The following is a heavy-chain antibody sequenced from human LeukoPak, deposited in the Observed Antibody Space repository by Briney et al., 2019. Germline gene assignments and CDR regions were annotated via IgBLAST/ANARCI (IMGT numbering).Heavy chain of an antibody. J-gene: IGHJ4*02. CDR3: TRVMDIVVVPAACFDY. CDR1: GFTFGDYA. D-gene: IGHD2-2*03. Sequence: GGSLRLSCTASGFTFGDYAMSWVRQDPGKGLEWVGFIRSKAYGGTTEYAASVKGRFTISRDDSKSIAYLQMNSLKTEDTAVYYCTRVMDIVVVPAACFDYWGQGTLVTVSS. CDR2: IRSKAYGGTT. V-gene: IGHV3-49*04.